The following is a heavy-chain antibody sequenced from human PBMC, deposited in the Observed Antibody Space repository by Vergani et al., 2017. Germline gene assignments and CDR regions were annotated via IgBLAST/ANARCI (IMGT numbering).Heavy chain of an antibody. V-gene: IGHV3-30-3*01. CDR1: GFTFGDHG. CDR3: ARDRVYWRYARYFYNYYMDV. J-gene: IGHJ6*03. CDR2: ISYDGTNK. D-gene: IGHD2-8*02. Sequence: QVQLVESGGGVVQPGRSLRLSCAASGFTFGDHGIHWVRRAPGKGLEWVALISYDGTNKYYTNSVRGRFTISRDNSKSTLFLQMNSLGVEDMAVYYCARDRVYWRYARYFYNYYMDVLGKGTTVAVSS.